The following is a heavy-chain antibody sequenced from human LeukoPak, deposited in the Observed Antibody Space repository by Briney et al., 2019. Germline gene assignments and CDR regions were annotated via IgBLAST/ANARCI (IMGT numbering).Heavy chain of an antibody. CDR3: ARAPVTVKDSFDI. CDR1: GGSINNYY. CDR2: IFTSGST. D-gene: IGHD4-11*01. Sequence: SETLSLTCAVSGGSINNYYWSWIRQPAGKGLEWIGRIFTSGSTNYNASLKSRVTMSVDTSKNQFSLKLRSMTAADAAVYYCARAPVTVKDSFDIWGQGTMVTVSS. J-gene: IGHJ3*02. V-gene: IGHV4-4*07.